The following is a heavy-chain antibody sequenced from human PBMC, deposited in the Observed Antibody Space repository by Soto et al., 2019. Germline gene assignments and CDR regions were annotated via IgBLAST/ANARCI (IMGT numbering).Heavy chain of an antibody. Sequence: QVQLVESGGGVVQPGRSLRLSCAASGFTFSSYAMHWVRQAPGKGLEWVAVISYDGSNKYYADSVKGRFTISRDNSKNTLYLQMNSLGAEDTAVYYCARAYEGDYFAYWGQGTLVTVSS. CDR3: ARAYEGDYFAY. CDR2: ISYDGSNK. J-gene: IGHJ4*02. V-gene: IGHV3-30-3*01. D-gene: IGHD3-16*01. CDR1: GFTFSSYA.